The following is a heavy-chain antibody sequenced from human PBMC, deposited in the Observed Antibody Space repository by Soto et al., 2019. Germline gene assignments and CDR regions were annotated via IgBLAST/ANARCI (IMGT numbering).Heavy chain of an antibody. D-gene: IGHD2-15*01. CDR2: IWYDGSNK. CDR1: GFTFSSYG. V-gene: IGHV3-33*01. CDR3: ARGPSVVVVAAKFDP. J-gene: IGHJ5*02. Sequence: QVQLVESGGGVVQPGRSLRLSCAASGFTFSSYGMHWVRQAPGKGLEWVAVIWYDGSNKYYADSVKGRFTISRDNSKNSMYLQMNSLRAEDTAVYYCARGPSVVVVAAKFDPWGQGTLVTVSS.